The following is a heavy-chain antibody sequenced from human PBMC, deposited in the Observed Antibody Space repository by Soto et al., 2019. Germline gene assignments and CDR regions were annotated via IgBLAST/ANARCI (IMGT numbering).Heavy chain of an antibody. CDR2: ISGSGGST. CDR3: AKDLFLAVAGFNGWRLFDY. J-gene: IGHJ4*02. V-gene: IGHV3-23*01. Sequence: EVQLLESGGGLVQPGGSLRLSCAASEFTFSSYAMSWVRQAPGKGLEWVSGISGSGGSTYYADPVKGRFTISRDNSNNPLYLQMNSLRAEDTAVYYCAKDLFLAVAGFNGWRLFDYWGQGTLVTVSS. D-gene: IGHD6-19*01. CDR1: EFTFSSYA.